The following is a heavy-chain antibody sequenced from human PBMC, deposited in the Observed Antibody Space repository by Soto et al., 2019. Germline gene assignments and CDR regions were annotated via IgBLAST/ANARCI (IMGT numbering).Heavy chain of an antibody. D-gene: IGHD3-9*01. CDR2: IYYSGST. CDR3: ARSTVRYFDWTTIPSTFDY. V-gene: IGHV4-39*01. CDR1: GGSISSSSYY. J-gene: IGHJ4*02. Sequence: QLQLQESGPGLVKPSETLSLTCTVSGGSISSSSYYWGWIRQPPGKGLEWIGSIYYSGSTYYNPSLKSRVPISVDTSKNQFSLKLSSVTAADTAVYYCARSTVRYFDWTTIPSTFDYWGQGTLVTVSS.